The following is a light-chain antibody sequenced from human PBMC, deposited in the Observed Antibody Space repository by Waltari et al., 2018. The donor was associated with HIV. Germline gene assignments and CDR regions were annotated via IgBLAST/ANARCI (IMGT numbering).Light chain of an antibody. V-gene: IGKV3-15*01. CDR1: QSISNN. CDR3: QQYNKWPPLT. Sequence: EIVMTQSPVTLSVSPGDRASLSCRASQSISNNLAWYQHKPGQAPRLLIYGASTRATGIPARFSGSGSGTDFTLSISSLQSEDFAVYYCQQYNKWPPLTFGGGTKMEIK. J-gene: IGKJ4*01. CDR2: GAS.